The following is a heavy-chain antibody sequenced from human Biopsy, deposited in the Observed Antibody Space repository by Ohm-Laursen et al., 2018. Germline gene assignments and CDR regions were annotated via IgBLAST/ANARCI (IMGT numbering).Heavy chain of an antibody. V-gene: IGHV4-59*01. CDR3: ARGGCGLDGYNSP. Sequence: GTLSLTCTVSGGTFNSYYWSWIRQPPGKGLEWIGYIYYSGIAANYNPSLKGRVTISVDTSKHQFSLRLTSATAADTAVYYCARGGCGLDGYNSPWGRGTLVIVSS. CDR1: GGTFNSYY. J-gene: IGHJ5*02. D-gene: IGHD5-24*01. CDR2: IYYSGIA.